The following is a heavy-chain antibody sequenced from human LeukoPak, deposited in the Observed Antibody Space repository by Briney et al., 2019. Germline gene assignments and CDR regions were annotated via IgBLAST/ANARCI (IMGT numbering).Heavy chain of an antibody. D-gene: IGHD6-13*01. CDR3: ASWGQQLVYFDY. CDR2: IWHDGSNK. Sequence: GGSLRLSCAASGFTFSNYGMHWVRQAPGKGLEWVAGIWHDGSNKYYADSVKGRFTISRDNAKNSLYLQMNSLRAEATALYYCASWGQQLVYFDYWGQGTLVTVSS. CDR1: GFTFSNYG. V-gene: IGHV3-33*03. J-gene: IGHJ4*02.